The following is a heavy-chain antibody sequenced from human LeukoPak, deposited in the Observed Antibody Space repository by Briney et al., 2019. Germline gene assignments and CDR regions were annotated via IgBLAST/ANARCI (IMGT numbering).Heavy chain of an antibody. D-gene: IGHD3-22*01. CDR1: GFTFSSYA. CDR3: AKGQGGGTMIVVVIYFDY. CDR2: ISGSGGST. V-gene: IGHV3-23*01. J-gene: IGHJ4*02. Sequence: HSGGSLRLSCAASGFTFSSYAMSWVRQAPGKGLEWVSAISGSGGSTYYADSVKGRFTISRDNSKNTLYLQMNSLRAEDTAVYYCAKGQGGGTMIVVVIYFDYWGQGTLVTVSS.